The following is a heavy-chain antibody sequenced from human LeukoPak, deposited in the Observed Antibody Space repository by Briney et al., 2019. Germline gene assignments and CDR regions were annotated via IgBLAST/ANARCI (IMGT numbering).Heavy chain of an antibody. V-gene: IGHV3-30*18. Sequence: QSWGSLRLFCAASGFTFSSYGMHWVRQAPGKGLEWVAVISYDGSNKYYADSVKGRFTISRDNSKNTLYLQMNSLRAEDTAVYYCAKDARFSSWYTTQIDYWGQGTLVTVSS. D-gene: IGHD6-13*01. CDR1: GFTFSSYG. CDR3: AKDARFSSWYTTQIDY. CDR2: ISYDGSNK. J-gene: IGHJ4*02.